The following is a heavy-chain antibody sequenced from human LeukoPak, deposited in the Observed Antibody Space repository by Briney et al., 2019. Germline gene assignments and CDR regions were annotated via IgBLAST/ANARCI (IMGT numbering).Heavy chain of an antibody. J-gene: IGHJ1*01. D-gene: IGHD3-16*01. CDR2: ISPSGGIT. CDR1: GFSFDNYA. Sequence: GGSLRLSCAASGFSFDNYAMSWVRQAPGKGLEWVSGISPSGGITYYTDSVKGRFTISRDNSKNTQSLQMNSLRAEDTAVYYCAKDDDWGRYKHWGQGTLATVSS. V-gene: IGHV3-23*01. CDR3: AKDDDWGRYKH.